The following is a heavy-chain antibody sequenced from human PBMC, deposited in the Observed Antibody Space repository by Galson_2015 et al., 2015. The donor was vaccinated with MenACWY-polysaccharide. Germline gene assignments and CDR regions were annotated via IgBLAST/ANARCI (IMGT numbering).Heavy chain of an antibody. V-gene: IGHV3-11*01. CDR3: ARDRQQTYYDFWSGYYTNYYYYGMDV. Sequence: SLRLSCAASGFTFSDYYMSWIRQAPGKGLEWVSYISSSGSTIYYADSVKGRFTTSRDNAKNSLYLQMNSLRAEDTAVYYCARDRQQTYYDFWSGYYTNYYYYGMDVWGQGTTVTVSS. CDR1: GFTFSDYY. J-gene: IGHJ6*02. CDR2: ISSSGSTI. D-gene: IGHD3-3*01.